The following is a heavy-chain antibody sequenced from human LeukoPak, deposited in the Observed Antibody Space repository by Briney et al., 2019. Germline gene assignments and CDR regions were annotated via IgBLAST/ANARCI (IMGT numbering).Heavy chain of an antibody. CDR3: AKDGVSSSWAMSYWIDP. D-gene: IGHD6-13*01. J-gene: IGHJ5*02. V-gene: IGHV3-23*01. Sequence: PGGSLRLSCAASGFTFSSYAMSWVRQAPGKGLEWVSAISGSGGSTYYADSVKGRFTISRDNSKNTLYLQMNSLRAEDTAVYYCAKDGVSSSWAMSYWIDPWGQGTLVTVSS. CDR1: GFTFSSYA. CDR2: ISGSGGST.